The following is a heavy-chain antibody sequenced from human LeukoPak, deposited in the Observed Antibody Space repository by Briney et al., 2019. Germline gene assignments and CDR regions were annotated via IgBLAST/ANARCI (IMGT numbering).Heavy chain of an antibody. CDR1: GFTFSSYW. J-gene: IGHJ4*02. CDR2: IKQDGSEK. CDR3: ARDGLFVGIFDY. Sequence: PGGSLRLSCAASGFTFSSYWMSWVRQAPGKWLEWVANIKQDGSEKYYVDSVKGRFTISRDNAKNSLSLQMNSLRAEDPSVYYCARDGLFVGIFDYWGQGTLVTVSS. V-gene: IGHV3-7*01. D-gene: IGHD6-13*01.